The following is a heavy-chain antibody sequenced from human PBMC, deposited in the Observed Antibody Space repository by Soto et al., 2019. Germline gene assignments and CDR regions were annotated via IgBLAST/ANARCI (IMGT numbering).Heavy chain of an antibody. V-gene: IGHV3-33*01. D-gene: IGHD3-22*01. CDR2: IWYDGSNK. CDR3: ARDDYDSSGYYYVDY. J-gene: IGHJ4*02. Sequence: GGSLRLSCAASGFTFSSYGMHWVRQAPGKGLEWVAVIWYDGSNKYYADSLKGRFTISRDNSKKTLYLQVNSLRAEDTSVYFCARDDYDSSGYYYVDYWGQGTLVTVSS. CDR1: GFTFSSYG.